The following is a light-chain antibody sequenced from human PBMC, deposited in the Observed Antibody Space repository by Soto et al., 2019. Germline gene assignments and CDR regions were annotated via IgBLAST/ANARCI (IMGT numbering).Light chain of an antibody. CDR3: QQYGSSPQT. CDR1: QSVSSSY. J-gene: IGKJ1*01. V-gene: IGKV3-20*01. Sequence: EIVLTQSPGTLSLSPGERATLSCRASQSVSSSYFAWYQQKPGQAPRLLIYGASSRATGIPDRFSGSGSGTDFTLTISRLESEDFAVYYCQQYGSSPQTFGQGTEVEIK. CDR2: GAS.